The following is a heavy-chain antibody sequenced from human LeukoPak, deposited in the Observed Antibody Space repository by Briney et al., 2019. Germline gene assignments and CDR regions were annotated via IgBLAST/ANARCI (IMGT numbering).Heavy chain of an antibody. D-gene: IGHD2-2*01. Sequence: SETLSLTCAVYGGSFSGYYWSWIRQPPGKGLEWIGEINHSGSTNYNPSLKSRVTISVDTSKNQFSLKLSSVTAADTAMYYCELSPRGYQLPYDAFDIWGQGTMVTVSS. V-gene: IGHV4-34*01. CDR1: GGSFSGYY. CDR3: ELSPRGYQLPYDAFDI. CDR2: INHSGST. J-gene: IGHJ3*02.